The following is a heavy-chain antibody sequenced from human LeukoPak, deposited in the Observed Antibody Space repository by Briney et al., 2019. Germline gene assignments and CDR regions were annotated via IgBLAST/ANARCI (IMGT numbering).Heavy chain of an antibody. D-gene: IGHD3-9*01. CDR1: GFTFSSYA. Sequence: GGSLRLSCAASGFTFSSYAMSWVRQAPGKGLEWVLAISGSGGSTYYADSVKGRFTISRDNSKNTLYLQMNSLRAEDTAVYYCAKTKGDILTGYYPSRYYYYYMDVWGKGTTVTVSS. J-gene: IGHJ6*03. V-gene: IGHV3-23*01. CDR3: AKTKGDILTGYYPSRYYYYYMDV. CDR2: ISGSGGST.